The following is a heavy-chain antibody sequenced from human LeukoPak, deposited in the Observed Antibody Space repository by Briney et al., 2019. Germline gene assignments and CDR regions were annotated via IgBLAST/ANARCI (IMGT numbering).Heavy chain of an antibody. Sequence: SETLSLTCTVSGGSITISNYYWAWIRQPPGKGLEWIGSIYYTGTTYYNPSLKSRFTISVDTSKNPFSLKLNSVTAADTAVYYCARVSGYDWESVYDYWGHGTLVTVSS. D-gene: IGHD5-12*01. CDR2: IYYTGTT. J-gene: IGHJ4*01. CDR3: ARVSGYDWESVYDY. CDR1: GGSITISNYY. V-gene: IGHV4-39*07.